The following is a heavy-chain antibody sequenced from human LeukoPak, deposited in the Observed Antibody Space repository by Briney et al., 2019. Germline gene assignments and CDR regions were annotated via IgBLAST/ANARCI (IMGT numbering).Heavy chain of an antibody. D-gene: IGHD3-22*01. CDR3: ARHIDSSVVFGMDV. V-gene: IGHV1-18*01. CDR2: ISAYTGNT. J-gene: IGHJ6*02. Sequence: GASVKVSCKASGYTFTSYGISWVRQAPGQGLEWMGWISAYTGNTNYAQKLQGRVTMTTDTSTSTAYMELRSLRSDDTAVYYCARHIDSSVVFGMDVWGQGTTVTVSS. CDR1: GYTFTSYG.